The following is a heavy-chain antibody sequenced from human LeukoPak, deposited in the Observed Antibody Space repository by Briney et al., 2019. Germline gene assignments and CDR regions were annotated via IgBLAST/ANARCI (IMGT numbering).Heavy chain of an antibody. CDR2: INGDGSST. V-gene: IGHV3-74*01. D-gene: IGHD3-10*01. Sequence: GGSLRLSCAASGFTFSSYWMHWVRQPPGKGLVWVSRINGDGSSTRYADSVKGRFTISRDNAKNTLYLQMNSLRVEDTAVYYCARGRGPYGWFDPWGQGTLVTASS. J-gene: IGHJ5*02. CDR3: ARGRGPYGWFDP. CDR1: GFTFSSYW.